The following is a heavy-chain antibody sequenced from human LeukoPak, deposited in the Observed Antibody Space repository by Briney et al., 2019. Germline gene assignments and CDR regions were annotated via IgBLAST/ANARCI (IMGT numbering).Heavy chain of an antibody. D-gene: IGHD4-17*01. CDR2: ISGSGGST. J-gene: IGHJ4*02. CDR3: AKKFQPTTVSYIDY. V-gene: IGHV3-23*01. Sequence: GGSLRLSCAASGFTFSSYAMSWVRQAPGKGLEWVSAISGSGGSTYYADSVKGRFTISRDNSKNTLYLQMNSLRAEDTAVYYCAKKFQPTTVSYIDYWGQGTLVTVSS. CDR1: GFTFSSYA.